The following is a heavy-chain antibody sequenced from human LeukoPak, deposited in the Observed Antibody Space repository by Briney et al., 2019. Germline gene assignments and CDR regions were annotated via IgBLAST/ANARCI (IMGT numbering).Heavy chain of an antibody. CDR2: ISYDGSNK. Sequence: GGSLRLSCAASGITFSSYAMHWVRQAPGKGLEWVAVISYDGSNKYYADSVKGRFTISRDNSKNTLYLQMNSLRAEDTAVYYCARDPHPEGYYYYYMDVWGKGTTVTVSS. CDR1: GITFSSYA. V-gene: IGHV3-30*04. CDR3: ARDPHPEGYYYYYMDV. J-gene: IGHJ6*03.